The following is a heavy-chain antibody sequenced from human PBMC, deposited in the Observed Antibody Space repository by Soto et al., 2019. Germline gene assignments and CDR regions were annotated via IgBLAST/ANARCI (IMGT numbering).Heavy chain of an antibody. D-gene: IGHD1-26*01. J-gene: IGHJ1*01. CDR3: ARIASGSYYYVQH. Sequence: ASVKVSCKVSGYTLTELSMHWVRQAPGKGLEWMGGFDPEDGETIYAQKFQGRVTITRDTSASTAYMELSSLRSEDTAVYYCARIASGSYYYVQHWGQGTMVAVSS. CDR2: FDPEDGET. V-gene: IGHV1-24*01. CDR1: GYTLTELS.